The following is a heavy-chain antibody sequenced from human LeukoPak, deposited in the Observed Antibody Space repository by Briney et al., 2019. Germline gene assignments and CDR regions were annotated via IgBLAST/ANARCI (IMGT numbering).Heavy chain of an antibody. V-gene: IGHV4-59*08. CDR1: GGSISAYY. CDR3: ARHPATVVTYWYFDL. Sequence: PSETLSLTCTVSGGSISAYYWSWIRQPPGKGLEWIGYINYSGNTNYNPSLKSRVTISVDTSKNQFSLKLSSVTAADTAVYYCARHPATVVTYWYFDLWGRGTLVTVSS. D-gene: IGHD4-23*01. CDR2: INYSGNT. J-gene: IGHJ2*01.